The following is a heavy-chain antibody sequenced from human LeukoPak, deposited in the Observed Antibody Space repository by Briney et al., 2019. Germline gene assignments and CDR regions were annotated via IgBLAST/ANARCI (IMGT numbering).Heavy chain of an antibody. V-gene: IGHV1-2*02. J-gene: IGHJ4*02. CDR1: GYTFTGYY. CDR3: ARGSDYYDSINLDY. Sequence: ASVKVSCKASGYTFTGYYMHWVRQAPGQGLEWMGWINPNSGGTNYAQKFQGRVTMTRDTSISTAYMEQSRLRSDDTAVYYCARGSDYYDSINLDYWGQGTLVTVSS. D-gene: IGHD3-22*01. CDR2: INPNSGGT.